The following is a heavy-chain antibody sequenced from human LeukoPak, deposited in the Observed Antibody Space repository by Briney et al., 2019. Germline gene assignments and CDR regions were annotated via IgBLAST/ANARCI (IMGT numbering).Heavy chain of an antibody. D-gene: IGHD3-22*01. CDR1: GYTFTSYG. V-gene: IGHV1-18*01. Sequence: ASVKVSCKASGYTFTSYGISWVRQAPGQGLEWMGWISAYNGNTNYAQKLQGRVTMTTDTSTSTAYMELRSLRSDDTAVYYCARLLFGCYYYDSSGYLNWFDPWGQGTLVTVSS. J-gene: IGHJ5*02. CDR2: ISAYNGNT. CDR3: ARLLFGCYYYDSSGYLNWFDP.